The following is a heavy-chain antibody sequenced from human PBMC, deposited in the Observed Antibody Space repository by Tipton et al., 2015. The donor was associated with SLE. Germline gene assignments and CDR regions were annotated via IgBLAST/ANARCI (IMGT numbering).Heavy chain of an antibody. V-gene: IGHV5-51*01. CDR1: GYSFANSW. J-gene: IGHJ4*02. D-gene: IGHD2-21*01. CDR2: VYPGDSDS. CDR3: ARQEWWGLGPFDH. Sequence: QLVQSGSEVRKPGESLRISCQASGYSFANSWTGWVRQRPEKGLEWMGFVYPGDSDSRYSPSFQGLVTISADKSNSTAFLQWRSLRASDTAIYYCARQEWWGLGPFDHWGQGTVVTVSS.